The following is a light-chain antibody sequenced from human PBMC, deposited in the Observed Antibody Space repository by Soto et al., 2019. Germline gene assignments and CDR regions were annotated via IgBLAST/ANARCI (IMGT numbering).Light chain of an antibody. Sequence: EIVMTQSPATLSVSPGERATLSCRASQSVSSNLAWYQQKPGQAPRLLIYGASTSATGIPARFSGSGSGKEFTLTISSLQSEDFAVYYCQHYNNWPPLTFGGGTKVELK. V-gene: IGKV3-15*01. J-gene: IGKJ4*01. CDR2: GAS. CDR1: QSVSSN. CDR3: QHYNNWPPLT.